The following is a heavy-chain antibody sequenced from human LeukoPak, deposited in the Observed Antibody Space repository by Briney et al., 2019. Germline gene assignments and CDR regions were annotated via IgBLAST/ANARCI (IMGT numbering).Heavy chain of an antibody. Sequence: SETLSLTCTVSGGSISSYYWSWIRQPPGKGLEWIGENNHSGSTNYNPSLKSRVTISVDTSKNQFSLRLSSVTAADTAVYYCARAYTDSSSLYYFDYWGQGTLVTVSS. CDR3: ARAYTDSSSLYYFDY. V-gene: IGHV4-34*01. J-gene: IGHJ4*02. D-gene: IGHD6-6*01. CDR2: NNHSGST. CDR1: GGSISSYY.